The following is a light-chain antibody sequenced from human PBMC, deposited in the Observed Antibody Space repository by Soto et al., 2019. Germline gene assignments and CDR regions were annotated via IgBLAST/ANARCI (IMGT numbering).Light chain of an antibody. J-gene: IGLJ3*02. V-gene: IGLV1-40*01. CDR3: QSYDSSLSAVV. Sequence: QAVVTQPPSVSGAPGQRVTISCTGSSSNIGADYDVPWYQQLPGTAPKLLIYGNSNRPSGVPDRFAGSKSGTSASLAITGLQAEDEADYYCQSYDSSLSAVVFGGGTKLTVL. CDR1: SSNIGADYD. CDR2: GNS.